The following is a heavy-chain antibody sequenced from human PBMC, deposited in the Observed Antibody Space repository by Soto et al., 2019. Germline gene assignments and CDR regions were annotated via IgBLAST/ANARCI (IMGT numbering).Heavy chain of an antibody. CDR2: IKQDGSEK. J-gene: IGHJ4*02. V-gene: IGHV3-7*01. CDR3: ARDILDDYDAIDY. D-gene: IGHD4-17*01. Sequence: LRLSCAASGFTFSSYWMSWVRQAPGKGLEWVANIKQDGSEKYYVDSVKGRFTISRDNAKNSLYLQMNSLRAEDTAVYYCARDILDDYDAIDYWGQGTLVTVSS. CDR1: GFTFSSYW.